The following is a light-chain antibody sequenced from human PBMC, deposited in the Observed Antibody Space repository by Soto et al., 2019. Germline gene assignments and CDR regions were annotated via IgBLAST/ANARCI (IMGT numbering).Light chain of an antibody. CDR2: GAS. J-gene: IGKJ5*01. CDR1: ESVDIN. Sequence: EIVLTQSHATLSVSPGERGTLSCRASESVDINLAWYQQKPGQAPRLLIYGASTRATDMPGTFSGRGSGTEFTLTISSLQSEDFAVYYCQQRSNWPRTCGKGKRLAIK. CDR3: QQRSNWPRT. V-gene: IGKV3-15*01.